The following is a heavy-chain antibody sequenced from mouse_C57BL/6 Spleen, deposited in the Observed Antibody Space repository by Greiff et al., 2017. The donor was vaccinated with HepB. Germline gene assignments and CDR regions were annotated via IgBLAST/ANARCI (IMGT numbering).Heavy chain of an antibody. D-gene: IGHD3-3*01. V-gene: IGHV1-15*01. CDR1: GYTFTDYE. CDR2: IDPETGGT. CDR3: TSPSRDAFDY. Sequence: VQLQQSGAELVRPGASVTLSCKASGYTFTDYEMHWVKQTPVHGLEWIGAIDPETGGTAYNQKFKGKAILTADKSSSTAYMELRSLTSEDSAVYYCTSPSRDAFDYWGQGTTLTVSS. J-gene: IGHJ2*01.